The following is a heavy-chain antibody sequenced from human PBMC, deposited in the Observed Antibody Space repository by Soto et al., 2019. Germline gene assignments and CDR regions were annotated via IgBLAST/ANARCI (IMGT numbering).Heavy chain of an antibody. CDR3: AKVDIVATIKY. V-gene: IGHV3-23*01. CDR1: GFTFSSYA. Sequence: EVQLLESGGDLVQPGGSLRLSCAASGFTFSSYAMSWVRQAPGKGLEWVSALSGGGSTTYYADSVKGRFTIARDNSKNTLFLQMNSLRAEDTGVYYFAKVDIVATIKYWGQGTLVTVSS. J-gene: IGHJ4*02. D-gene: IGHD5-12*01. CDR2: LSGGGSTT.